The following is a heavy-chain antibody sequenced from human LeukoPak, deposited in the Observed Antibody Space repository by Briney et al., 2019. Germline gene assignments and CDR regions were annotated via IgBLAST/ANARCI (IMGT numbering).Heavy chain of an antibody. Sequence: LEASVKVSCKASGYTFTSYGINWVRQAPGQGLEWMGWINPKSGGTNYAQKFQGRVTMTRDTSISTAYMDMSSLRSDDTAVYYCARNLWFGESSDAFDMWGQGTMVTVSS. CDR1: GYTFTSYG. CDR3: ARNLWFGESSDAFDM. CDR2: INPKSGGT. D-gene: IGHD3-10*01. J-gene: IGHJ3*02. V-gene: IGHV1-2*03.